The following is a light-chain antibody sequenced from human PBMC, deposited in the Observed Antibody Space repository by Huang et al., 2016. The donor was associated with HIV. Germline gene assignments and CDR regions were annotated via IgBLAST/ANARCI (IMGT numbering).Light chain of an antibody. J-gene: IGKJ4*01. CDR2: GSS. Sequence: EIVMTQSPATLSVSPGERVTLSCSANSSVSTNLAWYQQRRGQAPRLLIYGSSTRAPGIPARFSGSGSGTDFSLTISSLQSEDFALYYCHQYNNWLLSFGGGTRVDI. CDR1: SSVSTN. V-gene: IGKV3-15*01. CDR3: HQYNNWLLS.